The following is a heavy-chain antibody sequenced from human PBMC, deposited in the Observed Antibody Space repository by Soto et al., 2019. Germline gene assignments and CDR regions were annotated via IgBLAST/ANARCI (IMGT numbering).Heavy chain of an antibody. CDR1: GYTFTSYG. D-gene: IGHD4-17*01. CDR2: ISAYNGNT. V-gene: IGHV1-18*01. J-gene: IGHJ3*02. CDR3: ARNDYGDYDDALDI. Sequence: ASVKVSCKASGYTFTSYGITWVRQAPRQGLEWMGWISAYNGNTNYAQKLQGRVTMTTDTSTSTAYMELRSLRSDDTAAYYCARNDYGDYDDALDIWGQGTMVIVSS.